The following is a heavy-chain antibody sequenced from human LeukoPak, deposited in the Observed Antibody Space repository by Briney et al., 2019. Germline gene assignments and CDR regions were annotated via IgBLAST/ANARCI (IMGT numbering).Heavy chain of an antibody. CDR1: GYPISSGYY. CDR3: ASRLWYDSSGYYFLYFDY. D-gene: IGHD3-22*01. CDR2: IYHSGST. V-gene: IGHV4-38-2*01. Sequence: PSETLSLTCAVSGYPISSGYYWGWIRQPPGKGLEWIGSIYHSGSTYYNPSLKSRVTISVDTSKNQFSLKLSSVTAADTAVYYCASRLWYDSSGYYFLYFDYWGQGTLVTVSS. J-gene: IGHJ4*02.